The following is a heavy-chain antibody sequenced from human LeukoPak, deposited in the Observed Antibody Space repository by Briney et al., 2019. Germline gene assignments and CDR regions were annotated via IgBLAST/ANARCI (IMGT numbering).Heavy chain of an antibody. CDR1: GFTFSSYG. V-gene: IGHV3-30*03. Sequence: GGSLRLSCAAPGFTFSSYGMHWVRQAPGKGLEWVAVISYDGSNKYYADSVKGRFTISRDNSKNTLYLQMNSLRAEDTAVYYCATSRFYLESWGQGTLVTVSS. CDR3: ATSRFYLES. CDR2: ISYDGSNK. J-gene: IGHJ4*02.